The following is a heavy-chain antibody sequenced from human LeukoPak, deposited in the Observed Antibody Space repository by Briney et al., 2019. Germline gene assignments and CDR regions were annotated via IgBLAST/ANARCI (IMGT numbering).Heavy chain of an antibody. CDR3: ARDFHYFFDY. J-gene: IGHJ4*02. Sequence: GGSLRLSCTASAFTFNNFPMHWVRQAPVKGLEWVALILKDGSDAFYADSVKGRFTISRDNSENTLFLQMNSLRAEDTAIYYCARDFHYFFDYCGQGTLVTVSS. CDR2: ILKDGSDA. D-gene: IGHD3-9*01. CDR1: AFTFNNFP. V-gene: IGHV3-30-3*01.